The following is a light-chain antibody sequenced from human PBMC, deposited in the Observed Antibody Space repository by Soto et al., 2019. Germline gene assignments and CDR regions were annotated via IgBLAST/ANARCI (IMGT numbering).Light chain of an antibody. CDR3: QQRSNWPPWT. CDR1: QSVSSY. CDR2: DAS. Sequence: EIVMTQSPVTLSVSPGERATLSCLASQSVSSYLAWYQQKPGQAPRLLIYDASNRATGIPARFSGSGSGTDFTLTISSLEPEDFAVYYCQQRSNWPPWTFGQGTRWIS. J-gene: IGKJ1*01. V-gene: IGKV3-11*01.